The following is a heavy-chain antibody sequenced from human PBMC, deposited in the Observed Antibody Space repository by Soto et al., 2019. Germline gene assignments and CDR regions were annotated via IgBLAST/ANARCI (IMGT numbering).Heavy chain of an antibody. Sequence: SGPTLVNPTQTLTLTCTFSGFSLSTSGMCVSWIRQPPGKALEWLARIDWDDDKYYSTSLKTRLTISKDTSTNQVVLTMTNMDPVDTATYYCAGIGYCSSASCGYFDFWGQGTLVTVSS. CDR3: AGIGYCSSASCGYFDF. D-gene: IGHD2-2*03. J-gene: IGHJ4*02. CDR2: IDWDDDK. CDR1: GFSLSTSGMC. V-gene: IGHV2-70*11.